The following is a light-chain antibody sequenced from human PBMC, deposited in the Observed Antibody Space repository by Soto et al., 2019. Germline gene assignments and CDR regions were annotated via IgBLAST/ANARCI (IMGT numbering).Light chain of an antibody. Sequence: DIQMTQSPSTLSASVGDRVTITCRASQSISSWLAWYQQKPGKAPKLLIYKASSLESGVPARFSGSGSGTQFTLPISSLQPDDFATYSCQQYNSYPITFGQGTRLEI. CDR1: QSISSW. V-gene: IGKV1-5*03. J-gene: IGKJ5*01. CDR2: KAS. CDR3: QQYNSYPIT.